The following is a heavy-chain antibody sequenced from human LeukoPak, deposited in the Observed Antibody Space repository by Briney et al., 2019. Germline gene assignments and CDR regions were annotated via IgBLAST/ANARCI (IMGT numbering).Heavy chain of an antibody. D-gene: IGHD2-2*01. CDR2: ISYDGSNK. Sequence: PGGSLRLSCAASGFTFSSYAMYWVRQAPGKGLEWVAVISYDGSNKYYADSVKGRFTISRDNSKNTLYLQMNSLRAEDTAVYYCARADIVVVPAALDYWGQGTLVTVSS. V-gene: IGHV3-30*01. CDR1: GFTFSSYA. J-gene: IGHJ4*02. CDR3: ARADIVVVPAALDY.